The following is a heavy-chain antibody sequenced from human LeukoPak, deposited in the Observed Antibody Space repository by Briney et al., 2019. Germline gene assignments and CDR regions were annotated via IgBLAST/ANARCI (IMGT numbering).Heavy chain of an antibody. CDR2: ISFSGRSI. D-gene: IGHD4-17*01. J-gene: IGHJ4*02. Sequence: GGSLRLSCVASGFTFSDSEMHWVRQAPGKGLQWVSFISFSGRSIYYADSVKGRFTISRDNAKNSLYLQMNSLRAEDTAVYYCARDDNANGDLDYLDNWGQGTLVTVSS. CDR3: ARDDNANGDLDYLDN. CDR1: GFTFSDSE. V-gene: IGHV3-48*03.